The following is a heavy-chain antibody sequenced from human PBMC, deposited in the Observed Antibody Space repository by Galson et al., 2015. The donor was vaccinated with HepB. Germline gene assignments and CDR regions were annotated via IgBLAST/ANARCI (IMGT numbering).Heavy chain of an antibody. Sequence: QSGAEVKKPGESLRISCKCSGYSFTSYWISWVRQMPGKGLEWMGRIDPSDSYTNYSPSFQGHVTISADKSISTAYLQWSSLKASDTAMYYCARQDSSSWRREGGMDVWGQGTTVSVSS. D-gene: IGHD6-13*01. V-gene: IGHV5-10-1*01. J-gene: IGHJ6*02. CDR1: GYSFTSYW. CDR3: ARQDSSSWRREGGMDV. CDR2: IDPSDSYT.